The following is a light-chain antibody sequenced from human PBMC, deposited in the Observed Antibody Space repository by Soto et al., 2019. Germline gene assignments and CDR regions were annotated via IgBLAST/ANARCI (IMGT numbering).Light chain of an antibody. CDR2: FGS. Sequence: EMVMTQSPLTLPVATGEPASISWRSSQSLLYNNTYNYLDWYVQKPGQSPQLLIYFGSNRAPGVPDRFSGSGSGTDFTLKINRVEAEDVGTYYCMQALQSLTFGQGTRLET. V-gene: IGKV2-28*01. CDR1: QSLLYNNTYNY. CDR3: MQALQSLT. J-gene: IGKJ5*01.